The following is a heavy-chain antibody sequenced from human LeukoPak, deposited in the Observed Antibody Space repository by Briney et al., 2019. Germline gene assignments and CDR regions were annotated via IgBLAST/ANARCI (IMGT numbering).Heavy chain of an antibody. CDR2: ISAYNGNT. V-gene: IGHV1-18*01. Sequence: ASVKVSCKASGYTFTSYGISWVRQAPGQGLEWMGWISAYNGNTNYAQKLQGRVTMTTDTSTSTAYMELRSLRSDDTAVYYCARDPYYYGSGSYYTYPFDYWGQGTLVTVSS. D-gene: IGHD3-10*01. CDR1: GYTFTSYG. J-gene: IGHJ4*02. CDR3: ARDPYYYGSGSYYTYPFDY.